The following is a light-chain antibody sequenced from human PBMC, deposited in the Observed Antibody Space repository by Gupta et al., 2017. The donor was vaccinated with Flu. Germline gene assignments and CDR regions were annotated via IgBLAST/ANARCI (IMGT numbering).Light chain of an antibody. J-gene: IGKJ4*01. CDR1: QSISKY. CDR2: GAS. Sequence: DIQITPSPSSLSASVGDRVTIPCRAIQSISKYLNWYQQKPGKAPKLLIYGASSLQTGVPSRFSGSASGTDFTLTISSLQPDDFATYYCQLSYNALTFGGGTKVEIK. V-gene: IGKV1-39*01. CDR3: QLSYNALT.